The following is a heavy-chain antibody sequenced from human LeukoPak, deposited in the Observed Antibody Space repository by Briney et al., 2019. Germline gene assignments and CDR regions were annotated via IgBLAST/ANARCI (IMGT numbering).Heavy chain of an antibody. CDR3: ARDQSGAGVVIIEYYFDY. D-gene: IGHD3-3*01. CDR2: INHNSVCT. J-gene: IGHJ4*02. V-gene: IGHV1-2*02. CDR1: LYTFTRYY. Sequence: SVNVSCKHSLYTFTRYYMHLVRQAPAHGLEWMGWINHNSVCTNHLQKFQRRVTMTRDTSISKAYMELSRLRSDAAAVYYWARDQSGAGVVIIEYYFDYWGQGTLVTVSS.